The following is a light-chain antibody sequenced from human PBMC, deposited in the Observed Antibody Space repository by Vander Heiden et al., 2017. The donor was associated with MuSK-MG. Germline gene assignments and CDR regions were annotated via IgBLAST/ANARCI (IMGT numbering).Light chain of an antibody. CDR2: DAS. Sequence: DIQMTQSPSSLSASVGDRVSITCQASQDINKSLNWYQQKPGKAPKILIYDASNLETGVQSRVSGSGSGTDFTFTSSSLQAEDIETYYVQHYGNLPLSVGRGNKVEIK. V-gene: IGKV1-33*01. CDR3: QHYGNLPLS. J-gene: IGKJ4*01. CDR1: QDINKS.